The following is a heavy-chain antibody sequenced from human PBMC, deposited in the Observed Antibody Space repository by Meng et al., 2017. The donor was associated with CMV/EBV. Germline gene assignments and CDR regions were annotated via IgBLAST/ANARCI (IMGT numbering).Heavy chain of an antibody. Sequence: ASVKVSCKASGGTFSSYVLNWVRQAPGQGLEWMGIINPSGGSTSYAQKFQGRVTMTRDTSTSTVYMELSSLRSEDTAVYYCARTEQLVAEADYWGQGTLVTVSS. CDR3: ARTEQLVAEADY. V-gene: IGHV1-46*01. CDR1: GGTFSSYV. D-gene: IGHD6-6*01. CDR2: INPSGGST. J-gene: IGHJ4*02.